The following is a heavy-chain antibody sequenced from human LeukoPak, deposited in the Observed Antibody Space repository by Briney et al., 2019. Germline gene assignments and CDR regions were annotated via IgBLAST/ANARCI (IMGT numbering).Heavy chain of an antibody. D-gene: IGHD2/OR15-2a*01. Sequence: SGTLSLTCNVSGASISSHYWNWIRQPAGKGLEWIGRIYNTGSANYNPSLKSRVIMSLDTSRNQISLKLTSVTAADTAVYYCARDVFFRAHNWFDPWGQGTLVTVSS. V-gene: IGHV4-4*07. CDR3: ARDVFFRAHNWFDP. J-gene: IGHJ5*02. CDR2: IYNTGSA. CDR1: GASISSHY.